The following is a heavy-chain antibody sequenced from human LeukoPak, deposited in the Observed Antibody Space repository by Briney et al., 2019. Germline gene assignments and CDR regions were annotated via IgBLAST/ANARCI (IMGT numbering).Heavy chain of an antibody. CDR1: GSTFNNYA. CDR2: ISASGGTT. CDR3: AKEPREYCSSTSCPNWFDS. V-gene: IGHV3-23*01. D-gene: IGHD2-2*01. Sequence: GGSLRLSCAASGSTFNNYAMSWVRQAPGKGLEWVSAISASGGTTYYADSVKGRFTISRDNSENTLFLQMNSLRAEDTAVYYCAKEPREYCSSTSCPNWFDSWGQGTLVTISS. J-gene: IGHJ5*01.